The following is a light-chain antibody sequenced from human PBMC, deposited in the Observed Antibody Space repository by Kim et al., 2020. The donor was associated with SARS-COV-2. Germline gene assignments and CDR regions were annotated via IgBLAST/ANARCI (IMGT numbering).Light chain of an antibody. CDR2: GKN. J-gene: IGLJ2*01. V-gene: IGLV3-19*01. Sequence: QTVRITCQGDSLRSYYASWYQQKPGQAPVLVIYGKNNRPSGIPDRFSGSSSGNTASLTITGAQAKDEADYYCNSRDSSGNHRKNVVFGGGTQLTVL. CDR1: SLRSYY. CDR3: NSRDSSGNHRKNVV.